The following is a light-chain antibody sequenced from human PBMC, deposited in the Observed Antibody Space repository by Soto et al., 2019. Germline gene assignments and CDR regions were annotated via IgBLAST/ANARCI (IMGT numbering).Light chain of an antibody. J-gene: IGKJ1*01. Sequence: DIQMTQSPSTLSASVGDRVTITCRASQSISSWLAWYQQKPGKAPKLLIYDASSLESGVPSRFSGSGSGTGFTLTISSLQPDDFATYYCEQYGTFGQGTKVEIK. V-gene: IGKV1-5*01. CDR1: QSISSW. CDR3: EQYGT. CDR2: DAS.